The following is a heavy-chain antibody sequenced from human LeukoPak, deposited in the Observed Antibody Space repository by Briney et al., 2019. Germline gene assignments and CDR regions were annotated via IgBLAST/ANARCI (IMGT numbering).Heavy chain of an antibody. CDR3: AREGLENAFDI. V-gene: IGHV4-59*01. D-gene: IGHD1-1*01. CDR1: GGSISSYY. Sequence: KTSETLSLICTVSGGSISSYYWSWIRQPPGKGLEWIGYIYYSGSTNYNPSLKSRVTISVDTSKNQFSLKLSSVTAADTAVYYCAREGLENAFDIWGQGTMATVSS. J-gene: IGHJ3*02. CDR2: IYYSGST.